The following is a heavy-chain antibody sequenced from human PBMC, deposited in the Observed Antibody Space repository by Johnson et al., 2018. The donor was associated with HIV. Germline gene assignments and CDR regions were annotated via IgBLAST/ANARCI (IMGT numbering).Heavy chain of an antibody. V-gene: IGHV3-20*04. J-gene: IGHJ3*01. Sequence: VQLVESGGSVVRPGGSLRLSCAASGFTFKDYGMRWVRQAPGKGLEWVAGVHWNGDSIGYADSVKGRFTISRDNTKNTLSLQMCSLGAEDTALYYCAGGGAYSSGWLEAFDVWGQGTMVSVSS. CDR3: AGGGAYSSGWLEAFDV. CDR2: VHWNGDSI. CDR1: GFTFKDYG. D-gene: IGHD6-13*01.